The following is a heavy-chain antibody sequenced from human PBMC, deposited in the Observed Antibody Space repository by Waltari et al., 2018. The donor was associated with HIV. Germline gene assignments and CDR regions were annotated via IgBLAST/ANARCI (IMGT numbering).Heavy chain of an antibody. Sequence: QVQLQQWGAGLLKPSETLSLTCAVYGGSFSGYYWSWIRQPPGKGLEWIGEINHSGSTNYNPSLKSRVTISVDTSKNQFSLKLSSVTAADTAVYYCARGGDYGNWYFDLWGRGTLVTVSS. CDR2: INHSGST. J-gene: IGHJ2*01. CDR3: ARGGDYGNWYFDL. CDR1: GGSFSGYY. V-gene: IGHV4-34*01. D-gene: IGHD4-17*01.